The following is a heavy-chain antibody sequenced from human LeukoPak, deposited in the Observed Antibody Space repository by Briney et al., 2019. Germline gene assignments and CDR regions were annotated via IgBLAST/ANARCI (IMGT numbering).Heavy chain of an antibody. CDR3: ARDHAVYYDILTGSNWFDP. J-gene: IGHJ5*02. CDR1: GGSCSGYY. CDR2: INHSGST. V-gene: IGHV4-34*01. Sequence: SETLSLTCAVYGGSCSGYYWSWIRQPPGKGLEWIGEINHSGSTNYNPSLKSRVTISVDTSKNQFSLKLSSVTAADTAVYYCARDHAVYYDILTGSNWFDPWGQGPLVTVSS. D-gene: IGHD3-9*01.